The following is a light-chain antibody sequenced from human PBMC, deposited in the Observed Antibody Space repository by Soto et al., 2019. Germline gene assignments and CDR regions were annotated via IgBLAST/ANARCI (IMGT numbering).Light chain of an antibody. CDR3: QQYNNWPPMYT. CDR2: GAS. Sequence: EIVMTQSPATLSVSPGERATLSCRASQSVSSNLAWYQQKPGQAPRLLIYGASTRATGIPARFSGSGSGTEFTLTISSLQSEDFAVHYCQQYNNWPPMYTFGQGPSWRSN. V-gene: IGKV3-15*01. CDR1: QSVSSN. J-gene: IGKJ2*01.